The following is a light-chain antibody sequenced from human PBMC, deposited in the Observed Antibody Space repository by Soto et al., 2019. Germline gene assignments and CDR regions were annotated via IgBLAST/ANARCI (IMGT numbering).Light chain of an antibody. V-gene: IGKV3-15*01. CDR1: QSVSSN. CDR2: GAS. J-gene: IGKJ4*01. Sequence: EIVMTQSPATLSVSPGERATLSCRASQSVSSNLAWYQQKPAQAPRLLIYGASTRATGIPARFSGSGSGTEFTLTISSLQSEDSAVYYCQQYDSSPLTFGGGTKVDIK. CDR3: QQYDSSPLT.